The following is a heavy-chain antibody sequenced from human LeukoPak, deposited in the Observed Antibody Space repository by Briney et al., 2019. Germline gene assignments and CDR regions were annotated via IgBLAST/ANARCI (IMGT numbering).Heavy chain of an antibody. D-gene: IGHD5-18*01. CDR2: ISAYNGDT. CDR1: GYILTTYG. V-gene: IGHV1-18*01. Sequence: ASVKVSCKASGYILTTYGISWVRQAPGQGLEWMGWISAYNGDTDFAQHLQGRVSMTIDASTNTAYMELWSLRSDDTAVYYCARPSGARRHLWLDYWGQGTVVTVSS. J-gene: IGHJ4*02. CDR3: ARPSGARRHLWLDY.